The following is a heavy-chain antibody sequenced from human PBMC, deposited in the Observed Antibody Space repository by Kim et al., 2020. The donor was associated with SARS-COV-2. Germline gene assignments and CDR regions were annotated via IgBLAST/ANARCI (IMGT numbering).Heavy chain of an antibody. CDR2: ISGSGDTT. CDR3: AEEVYSVFGGIAECFQ. V-gene: IGHV3-23*01. Sequence: GGSLRLSCAASGFTFSKYAMTWVRQAPGKGLEWVSGISGSGDTTFYADSVKGRFTTSRDNSRESLYLQMNSLRVEVAALYYCAEEVYSVFGGIAECFQ. D-gene: IGHD1-26*01. CDR1: GFTFSKYA. J-gene: IGHJ1*01.